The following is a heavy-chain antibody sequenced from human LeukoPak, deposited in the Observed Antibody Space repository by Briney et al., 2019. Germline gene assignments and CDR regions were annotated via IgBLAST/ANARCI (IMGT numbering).Heavy chain of an antibody. D-gene: IGHD2-21*02. Sequence: GGSLRLSCAASGFTVSSNYMHWVRQAPGKGLEWVSGIYITGSTFYADSVKGRFTISRDKTKNTLYLQMQSLSVEDTAVYYCATDGASCGCDCYSDYWGQGTLVTVSS. CDR1: GFTVSSNY. CDR3: ATDGASCGCDCYSDY. CDR2: IYITGST. J-gene: IGHJ4*02. V-gene: IGHV3-53*01.